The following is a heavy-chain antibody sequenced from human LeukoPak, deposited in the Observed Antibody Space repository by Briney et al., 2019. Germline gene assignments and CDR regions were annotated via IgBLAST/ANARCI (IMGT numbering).Heavy chain of an antibody. CDR3: ARVGAAYQDSNY. CDR1: GYTFTAFF. Sequence: GASVKVSCKTSGYTFTAFFIHWVRQAPGQGLEWMGWLNPNSGGTNYAQNFQGRVTMTRDTSISTAYMELSRLRSDDTAVYFCARVGAAYQDSNYWGQGTLVTVSS. CDR2: LNPNSGGT. V-gene: IGHV1-2*02. J-gene: IGHJ4*02. D-gene: IGHD1-26*01.